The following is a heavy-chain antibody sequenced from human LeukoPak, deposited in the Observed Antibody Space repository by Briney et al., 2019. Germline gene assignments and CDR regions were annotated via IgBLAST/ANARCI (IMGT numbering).Heavy chain of an antibody. CDR2: IYPGDSDT. J-gene: IGHJ4*02. Sequence: GESLKISCKASGYRFTSYWIGWVGHIPGKGLEWMGIIYPGDSDTRYSPSFQGQVTISADKSISTAYLQWSSLKASDTAMYYCARRDYGGKHFDYWGQGTLVIVSS. CDR3: ARRDYGGKHFDY. V-gene: IGHV5-51*01. D-gene: IGHD4-23*01. CDR1: GYRFTSYW.